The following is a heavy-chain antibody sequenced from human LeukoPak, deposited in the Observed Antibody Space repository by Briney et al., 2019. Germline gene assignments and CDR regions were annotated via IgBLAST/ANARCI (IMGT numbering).Heavy chain of an antibody. V-gene: IGHV3-48*01. CDR2: ISSGSRTI. D-gene: IGHD3-10*01. CDR3: VRNIGFGVYYYYMDV. Sequence: GGSLRLSCAASEFTFSSNSMNWVRQAPGKGLEWVSYISSGSRTIYYADSVKGRFTISTDNAKNSLYLQMNILRAEDTAVYYCVRNIGFGVYYYYMDVWGKGTTVTISS. J-gene: IGHJ6*03. CDR1: EFTFSSNS.